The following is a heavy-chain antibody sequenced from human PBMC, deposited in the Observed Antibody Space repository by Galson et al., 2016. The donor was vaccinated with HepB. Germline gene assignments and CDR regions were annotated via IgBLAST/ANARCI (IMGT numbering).Heavy chain of an antibody. J-gene: IGHJ6*02. CDR3: AGDRKIYQLLYPGYYYGMDV. CDR1: GYTFSSYA. Sequence: SVKVSCKASGYTFSSYALHWVRQAPGQRFEWMGWINAGNGNTKYAQNLQGRVTITMDRSARTVYMELSSLRFEDTAVYYCAGDRKIYQLLYPGYYYGMDVWGQGTTVTVPS. D-gene: IGHD2-2*02. V-gene: IGHV1-3*01. CDR2: INAGNGNT.